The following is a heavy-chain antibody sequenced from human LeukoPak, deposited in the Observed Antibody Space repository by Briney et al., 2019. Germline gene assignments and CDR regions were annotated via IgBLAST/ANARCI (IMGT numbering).Heavy chain of an antibody. J-gene: IGHJ4*02. CDR1: GFTFSSFY. V-gene: IGHV3-7*01. CDR3: ARTTILDY. Sequence: GGSLRLSCAASGFTFSSFYMTWVRQAPGKGLEWVATIKQDGSDKHYVDSVKGRFIISRDNAKNSLYLQMNSLRAEDTAAYYCARTTILDYWGQGTLVTVSS. CDR2: IKQDGSDK. D-gene: IGHD4-17*01.